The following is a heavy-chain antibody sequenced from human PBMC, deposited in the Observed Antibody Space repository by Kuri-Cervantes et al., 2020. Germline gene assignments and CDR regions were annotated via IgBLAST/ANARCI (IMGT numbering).Heavy chain of an antibody. D-gene: IGHD2-8*02. Sequence: GGSLRLSCVASGFTFRNYWINWDRQAPGKGPEWVANINQGGSVKKYLDSVKGRFTISRDNAKNSLYLQLNSLGAEDTAVYYCARKAEGGVDQFDYWGQGTLVTVSS. CDR3: ARKAEGGVDQFDY. V-gene: IGHV3-7*01. J-gene: IGHJ4*02. CDR2: INQGGSVK. CDR1: GFTFRNYW.